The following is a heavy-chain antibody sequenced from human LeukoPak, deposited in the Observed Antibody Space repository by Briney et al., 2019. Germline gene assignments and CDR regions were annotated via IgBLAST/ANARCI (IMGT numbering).Heavy chain of an antibody. CDR2: ISGSGGST. CDR3: AKVNQIFGYPF. V-gene: IGHV3-23*01. J-gene: IGHJ3*01. Sequence: PGGSLRLSCAASGFTFSSYAMSWVRQAPGKGLEWVSAISGSGGSTYYAASAKGRFTISRDNSKNTLYLQMNSLRAADTAVCYCAKVNQIFGYPFWGQGTMVTVSS. CDR1: GFTFSSYA. D-gene: IGHD3-3*01.